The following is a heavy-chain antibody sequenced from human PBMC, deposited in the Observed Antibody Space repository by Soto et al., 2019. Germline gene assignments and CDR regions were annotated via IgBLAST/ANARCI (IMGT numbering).Heavy chain of an antibody. CDR3: ARPTYYYDSSGPPAY. CDR1: GCTFSDYG. CDR2: IWYDGSNT. J-gene: IGHJ4*02. D-gene: IGHD3-22*01. Sequence: GGPLRLSWASAGCTFSDYGMQWVSQAPGRGLEWVAGIWYDGSNTYYADSVKGRFTISRDNAKNSLYLQTNSLRAEDTAVYYCARPTYYYDSSGPPAYWGQGTLVTVS. V-gene: IGHV3-33*01.